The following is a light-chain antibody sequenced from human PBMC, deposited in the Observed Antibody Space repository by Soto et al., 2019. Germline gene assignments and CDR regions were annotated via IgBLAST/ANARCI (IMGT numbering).Light chain of an antibody. CDR3: QQYNILST. CDR1: QSIANY. V-gene: IGKV1-39*01. CDR2: RAS. Sequence: DIQMTQSPSSLSASVGDRVTISCRAGQSIANYLNWYQQKPGKAPKLLIYRASTLRSGVPTRFSGSGSGTEFTLTISSLHPDDFATYYCQQYNILSTFGQGTKVDI. J-gene: IGKJ1*01.